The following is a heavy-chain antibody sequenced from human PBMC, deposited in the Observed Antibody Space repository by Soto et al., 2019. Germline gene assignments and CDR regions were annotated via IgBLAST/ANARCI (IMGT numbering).Heavy chain of an antibody. V-gene: IGHV4-39*01. CDR2: IYYSGST. D-gene: IGHD1-1*01. J-gene: IGHJ4*02. CDR3: ARQPGTTKTNFDY. CDR1: GGSISSSSYY. Sequence: QLQLQESGPGLVKPSETLSLTCTVSGGSISSSSYYWGWIRQPPGKGLEWIGSIYYSGSTYYNPSLKSRVTISVDTSKNQSSLKLSSVTAADTAVYYCARQPGTTKTNFDYWGQGTLVTVSS.